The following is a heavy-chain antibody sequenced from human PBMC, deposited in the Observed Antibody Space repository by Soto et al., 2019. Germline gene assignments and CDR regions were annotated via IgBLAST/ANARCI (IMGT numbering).Heavy chain of an antibody. CDR3: AKSRIQGWTKGLYDH. Sequence: GESLKISCKGSGYSFTSYWIGWVRQMPGKGLEWMGIIYPGDSDTRYSPSFQGQVTISADKSISTVYLQMNSLRAEDTAVYSCAKSRIQGWTKGLYDHWGQGTLVTVSS. V-gene: IGHV5-51*01. J-gene: IGHJ4*02. CDR1: GYSFTSYW. D-gene: IGHD5-18*01. CDR2: IYPGDSDT.